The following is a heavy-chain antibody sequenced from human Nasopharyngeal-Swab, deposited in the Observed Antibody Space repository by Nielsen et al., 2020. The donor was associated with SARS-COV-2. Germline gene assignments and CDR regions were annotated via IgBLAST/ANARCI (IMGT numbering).Heavy chain of an antibody. CDR3: AREGENDSSGYFSDAFDI. V-gene: IGHV3-13*01. J-gene: IGHJ3*02. CDR1: GFTFNNYG. D-gene: IGHD3-22*01. CDR2: FRSAGDT. Sequence: GGSLRLSCAASGFTFNNYGMHWVRQDTGKGLEWVSTFRSAGDTYYQGSAKGRFTISRDNAKNSLYLQMNSLRAEDTAVYYCAREGENDSSGYFSDAFDIWGQGTMVTVSS.